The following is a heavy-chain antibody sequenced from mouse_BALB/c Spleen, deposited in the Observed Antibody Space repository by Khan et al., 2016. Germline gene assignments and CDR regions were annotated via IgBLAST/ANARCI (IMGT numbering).Heavy chain of an antibody. Sequence: VPLQQSGAELVKPGASVQLSCTASGFSIQDTYIHWVRQRPEQGLDWIGRIDPPNDNTKYDPKFQGKATITADTSSKPAYLQLNSLTYEDTAVNYCARMDYGGYWGQGTSLTVSS. CDR1: GFSIQDTY. CDR2: IDPPNDNT. V-gene: IGHV14-3*02. D-gene: IGHD1-1*01. CDR3: ARMDYGGY. J-gene: IGHJ2*02.